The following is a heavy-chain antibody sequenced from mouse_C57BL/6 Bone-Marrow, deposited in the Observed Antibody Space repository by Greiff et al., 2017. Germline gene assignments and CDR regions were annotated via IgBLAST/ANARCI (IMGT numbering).Heavy chain of an antibody. D-gene: IGHD4-1*01. CDR3: ARSGWDEDYYAMDY. CDR2: IDPSDSYT. V-gene: IGHV1-69*01. Sequence: VQLKQPGAELVMPGASVKLSCKASGYTFTSYWMHWVKQRPGQGLEWIGEIDPSDSYTNYNQKFKGKSTLTVDKSSSTAYMQLSSLTSEDSAVYYCARSGWDEDYYAMDYWGQGTSVTVSS. J-gene: IGHJ4*01. CDR1: GYTFTSYW.